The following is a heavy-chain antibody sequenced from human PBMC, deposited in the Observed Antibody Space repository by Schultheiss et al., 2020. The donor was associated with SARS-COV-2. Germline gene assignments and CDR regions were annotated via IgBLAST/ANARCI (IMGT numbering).Heavy chain of an antibody. CDR3: ARIPNDYSKDY. CDR1: GGSFSGYY. CDR2: IYTSGST. J-gene: IGHJ4*02. V-gene: IGHV4-59*10. Sequence: SETLSLTCAVYGGSFSGYYWSWIRQPPGKGLEWIGRIYTSGSTNYNPSLKSRVTMSVDTSKNQFSLKLSFVTAADTAVYYCARIPNDYSKDYWGQGTLVTVSS. D-gene: IGHD4-11*01.